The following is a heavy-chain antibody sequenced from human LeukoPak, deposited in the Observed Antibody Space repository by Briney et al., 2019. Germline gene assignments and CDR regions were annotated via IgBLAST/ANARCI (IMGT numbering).Heavy chain of an antibody. J-gene: IGHJ6*03. Sequence: SETLSLTCTVSGGSISSGSYYWSWIRQPAGKGLEWIVRIYTSGSTNYNPSLKSRVTISVDTSKNQFSLKLSSVTAADTAVYYCARDPPPYYYYYMDVWGKGTTVTVSS. CDR1: GGSISSGSYY. CDR2: IYTSGST. CDR3: ARDPPPYYYYYMDV. V-gene: IGHV4-61*02.